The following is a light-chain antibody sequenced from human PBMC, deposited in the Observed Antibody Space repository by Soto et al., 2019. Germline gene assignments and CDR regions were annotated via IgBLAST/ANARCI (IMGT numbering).Light chain of an antibody. CDR1: QIVSSNY. CDR2: GAS. CDR3: QQYGNSPRT. Sequence: EIVLTQSPGTLSLSPGERATLSCRASQIVSSNYLAWYQQTPGQAPRLLFYGASTRAPGIPDRFSGSGSGTDFTFTISRLEPEDFAVYYCQQYGNSPRTFGQGTK. V-gene: IGKV3-20*01. J-gene: IGKJ1*01.